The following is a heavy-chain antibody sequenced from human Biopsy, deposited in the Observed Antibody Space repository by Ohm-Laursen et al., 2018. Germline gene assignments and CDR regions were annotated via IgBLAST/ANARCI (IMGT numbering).Heavy chain of an antibody. V-gene: IGHV3-15*05. CDR1: GFTFSDHY. Sequence: SLRLSCAASGFTFSDHYMEWVRQAPGKGLECVALVKSNANGGTTEYPAPVEGRFSISKDDSRNTVYLHMSSLNTDDTAMYFCTAGIPGLSRSSDYWGQGTLVTVSS. J-gene: IGHJ4*02. D-gene: IGHD6-19*01. CDR2: VKSNANGGTT. CDR3: TAGIPGLSRSSDY.